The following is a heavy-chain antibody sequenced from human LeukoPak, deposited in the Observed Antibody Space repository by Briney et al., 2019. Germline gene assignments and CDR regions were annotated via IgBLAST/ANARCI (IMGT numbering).Heavy chain of an antibody. CDR2: MYPNSGGT. CDR1: GYTFTGYY. Sequence: ASVKVSCKASGYTFTGYYMHWVRQAPGQGLEWMGWMYPNSGGTGYAQNFKGRVTMTWDTSITTAYMEVSRLTSDDTAVYYCAREGEIGYDLSDYWGQGTLVTVSS. V-gene: IGHV1-2*02. J-gene: IGHJ4*02. CDR3: AREGEIGYDLSDY. D-gene: IGHD5-12*01.